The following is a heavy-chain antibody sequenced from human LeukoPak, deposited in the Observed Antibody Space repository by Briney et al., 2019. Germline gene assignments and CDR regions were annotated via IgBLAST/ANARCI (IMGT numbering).Heavy chain of an antibody. CDR1: GFTFSSYE. Sequence: QPGGSLRLSCAASGFTFSSYEMNWVRQAPGKGLEWVSYISSSGSTIYYADSVKGRFTISRDNAKNSLYLQMNSLRAEDTAVYYCARDAEQWLFAFDIWGQGTMVTVSS. D-gene: IGHD6-19*01. J-gene: IGHJ3*02. CDR2: ISSSGSTI. CDR3: ARDAEQWLFAFDI. V-gene: IGHV3-48*03.